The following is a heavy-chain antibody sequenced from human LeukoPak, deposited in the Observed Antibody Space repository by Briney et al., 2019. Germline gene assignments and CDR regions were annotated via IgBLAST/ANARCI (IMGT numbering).Heavy chain of an antibody. CDR2: IGTSNSRI. Sequence: GGSLRLSCAASGFTFSSYSMNWVRQAPGKGLEWVSYIGTSNSRIYYADSVKGRFTISRDNAKNSLYLQTNSLRAEDTAVYYCARDDGDYAHPVDYWGQGTLVTVSS. V-gene: IGHV3-48*04. D-gene: IGHD4-17*01. CDR1: GFTFSSYS. J-gene: IGHJ4*02. CDR3: ARDDGDYAHPVDY.